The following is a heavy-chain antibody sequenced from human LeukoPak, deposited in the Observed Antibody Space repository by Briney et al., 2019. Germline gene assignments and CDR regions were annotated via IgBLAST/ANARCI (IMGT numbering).Heavy chain of an antibody. CDR3: AREGSYCSSTSCYTFFDY. J-gene: IGHJ4*02. Sequence: ASVKVSCKASGYTFTSYDINWVRQAPGQGLEWMGWISAYNGNTNYAQKLQGRVTMTTDTSTSTAYMELRSLRSDDTAVYYCAREGSYCSSTSCYTFFDYWGQGTLVTVSS. D-gene: IGHD2-2*02. CDR1: GYTFTSYD. CDR2: ISAYNGNT. V-gene: IGHV1-18*01.